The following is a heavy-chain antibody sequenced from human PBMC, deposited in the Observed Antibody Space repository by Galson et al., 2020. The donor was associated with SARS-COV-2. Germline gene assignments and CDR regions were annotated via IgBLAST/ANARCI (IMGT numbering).Heavy chain of an antibody. CDR1: GFTFSSYS. Sequence: KIGESLTISCAASGFTFSSYSMNWVRQAPGKGLEWVSSSSSSSSYIYYADSVKGRFTISRDNAKNSLYLQMNSLRAEDTAVYYCARSGGVRAPYYYYGMDVWGQGTTVTVSS. J-gene: IGHJ6*02. V-gene: IGHV3-21*01. CDR3: ARSGGVRAPYYYYGMDV. CDR2: SSSSSSYI. D-gene: IGHD3-10*01.